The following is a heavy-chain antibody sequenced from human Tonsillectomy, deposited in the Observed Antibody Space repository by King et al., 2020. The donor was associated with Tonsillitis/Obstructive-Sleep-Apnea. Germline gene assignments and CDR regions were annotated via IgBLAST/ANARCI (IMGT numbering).Heavy chain of an antibody. D-gene: IGHD1-1*01. CDR1: GGTFRNFA. CDR3: ARISVHTTNPLLVALHI. V-gene: IGHV1-69*01. Sequence: VQLVESGAEVKKPGSSVTVSCKSSGGTFRNFAVSWLRQAPGQGPEWMGGIIPFLGVSDYAQKFQGRVAITADVSTSTASIELSSLTSEDTAVYCCARISVHTTNPLLVALHIWGQGTKVTVSS. CDR2: IIPFLGVS. J-gene: IGHJ3*02.